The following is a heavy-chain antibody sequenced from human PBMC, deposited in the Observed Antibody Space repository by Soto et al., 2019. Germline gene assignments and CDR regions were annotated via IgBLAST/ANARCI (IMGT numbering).Heavy chain of an antibody. Sequence: SETLSLTCAVYGGSFSGYYWSWIRQPPGKGLEWIGEINHSGSTKYNPSLKSRVTISVDTSKNQFSLKLSSVIAADTAVYYCARGLELGRSSSGWPWVRAYYYGMDVWGQGTTVT. D-gene: IGHD6-19*01. V-gene: IGHV4-34*01. CDR1: GGSFSGYY. J-gene: IGHJ6*02. CDR3: ARGLELGRSSSGWPWVRAYYYGMDV. CDR2: INHSGST.